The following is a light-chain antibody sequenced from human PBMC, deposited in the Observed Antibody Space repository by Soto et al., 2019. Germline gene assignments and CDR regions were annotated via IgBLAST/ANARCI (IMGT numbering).Light chain of an antibody. V-gene: IGLV1-40*01. Sequence: QSVLTQPPSVSGAPGQRVTISCTGSSSNIGAGYDVHWYQQLPGTAPKLLIYGNSNRPSGVPDRFSGSKSGTSASLAITGLQAGDEADYYCLSYDSSLSGWVFGGGTKLTVL. J-gene: IGLJ3*02. CDR2: GNS. CDR3: LSYDSSLSGWV. CDR1: SSNIGAGYD.